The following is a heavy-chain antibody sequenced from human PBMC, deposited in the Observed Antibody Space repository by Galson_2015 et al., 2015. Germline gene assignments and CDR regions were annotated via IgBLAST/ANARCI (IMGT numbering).Heavy chain of an antibody. CDR1: GYTFTSYA. D-gene: IGHD2-2*01. J-gene: IGHJ4*02. V-gene: IGHV1-3*01. CDR2: INAGNGNT. CDR3: ARGGDLGYCSSTSCYPGGGPDFDY. Sequence: SVKVSCKASGYTFTSYAMHWVRQAPGQRLEWMGWINAGNGNTKYSQKFQGRVTITRDTSASTAYMELSSLRSEDTAVYYCARGGDLGYCSSTSCYPGGGPDFDYWGQGTLVTVSS.